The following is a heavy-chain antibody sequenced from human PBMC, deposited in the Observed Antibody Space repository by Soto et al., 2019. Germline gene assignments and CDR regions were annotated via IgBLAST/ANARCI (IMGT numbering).Heavy chain of an antibody. Sequence: GGSLRLSCAASGFTFSSYGMHWVRQAPGKGLEWVAVISYDGSNKYYADSVKGRFTISRDNSKNTLYLQMNSLRAEDTAVYYCAKVALWFGESMGDMDVWGQGTTVTVSS. CDR1: GFTFSSYG. D-gene: IGHD3-10*01. J-gene: IGHJ6*02. CDR2: ISYDGSNK. CDR3: AKVALWFGESMGDMDV. V-gene: IGHV3-30*18.